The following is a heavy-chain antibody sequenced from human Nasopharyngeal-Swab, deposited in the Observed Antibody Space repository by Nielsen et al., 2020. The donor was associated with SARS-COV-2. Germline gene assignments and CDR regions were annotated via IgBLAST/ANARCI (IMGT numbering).Heavy chain of an antibody. J-gene: IGHJ4*02. CDR2: YRGST. CDR3: ASHDYGDYGVVDY. Sequence: YRGSTYYNPSLKSRVTISVDTSKNQFSLKLSSVTAADTAVYYCASHDYGDYGVVDYWGQGTLVNVSS. V-gene: IGHV4-39*01. D-gene: IGHD4-17*01.